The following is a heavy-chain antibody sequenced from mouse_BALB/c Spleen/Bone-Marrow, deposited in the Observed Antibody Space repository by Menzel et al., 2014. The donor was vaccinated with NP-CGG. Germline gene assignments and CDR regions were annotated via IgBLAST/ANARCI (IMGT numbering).Heavy chain of an antibody. CDR3: SRGLFLMDY. V-gene: IGHV3-6*02. Sequence: EVKLVESGPGLVKPSQSLSLTCSVTGYSITSGYYWNWIRQFPGNKLEWMGYISYDGTNNYSPSLKNRFSITRDTSKNQFFLKLNSVTTEDTATYYCSRGLFLMDYWGQGTSVTVSS. CDR1: GYSITSGYY. J-gene: IGHJ4*01. CDR2: ISYDGTN.